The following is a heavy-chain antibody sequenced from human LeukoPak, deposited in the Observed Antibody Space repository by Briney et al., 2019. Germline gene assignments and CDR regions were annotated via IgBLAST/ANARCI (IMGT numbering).Heavy chain of an antibody. D-gene: IGHD6-13*01. CDR1: GGSISSGSYY. CDR2: IYTSGST. Sequence: SETLSLTCTVSGGSISSGSYYRSWIRQPAGKGLEWIGRIYTSGSTNYNPSLKSRVTISVDTSKNQFSLKLSSVTAADTAVYYCARLIAAAGNFYYYYMDVWGKGTTVTVSS. CDR3: ARLIAAAGNFYYYYMDV. J-gene: IGHJ6*03. V-gene: IGHV4-61*02.